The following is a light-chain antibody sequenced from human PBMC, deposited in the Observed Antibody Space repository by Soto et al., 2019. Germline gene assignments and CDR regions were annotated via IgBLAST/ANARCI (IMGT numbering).Light chain of an antibody. Sequence: EIMLTQSPGTMSLSPGERATLSCRASQSVDSIYIAWYQQKPGQPPRLLIYSASSWATGVPARFSGSGSGTDFTLTISRLEPEDSAVYYCQQYGSSPYTFGQGTKLEIK. CDR2: SAS. V-gene: IGKV3-20*01. J-gene: IGKJ2*01. CDR3: QQYGSSPYT. CDR1: QSVDSIY.